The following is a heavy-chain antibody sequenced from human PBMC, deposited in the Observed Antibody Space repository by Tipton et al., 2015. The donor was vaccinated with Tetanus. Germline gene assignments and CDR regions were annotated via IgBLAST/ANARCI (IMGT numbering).Heavy chain of an antibody. D-gene: IGHD3-22*01. J-gene: IGHJ4*02. V-gene: IGHV4-59*12. Sequence: TLSLTCTVSGGSINNYYWSWIRQPPGKGLEWIGYVYYSGSTNYNPSLKSRVTISVDTSKNQFSLELTSVTAADTAVYYCARDSYYSSRWSFADYWGQGTLVTVSS. CDR3: ARDSYYSSRWSFADY. CDR1: GGSINNYY. CDR2: VYYSGST.